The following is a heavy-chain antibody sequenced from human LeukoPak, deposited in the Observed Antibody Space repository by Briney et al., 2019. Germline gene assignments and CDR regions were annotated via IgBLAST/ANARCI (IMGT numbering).Heavy chain of an antibody. CDR1: GFTFSSYG. Sequence: GGSLRLSCAASGFTFSSYGMHWVRQAPGKGLEWVAAIWYDGSIQYYADSVKGRFTISRDNSKNTLYLQMDSLRAEDTAVYYCARAGYCSGGSCYGSDYWGQGTLVSASS. CDR2: IWYDGSIQ. V-gene: IGHV3-33*01. CDR3: ARAGYCSGGSCYGSDY. J-gene: IGHJ4*02. D-gene: IGHD2-15*01.